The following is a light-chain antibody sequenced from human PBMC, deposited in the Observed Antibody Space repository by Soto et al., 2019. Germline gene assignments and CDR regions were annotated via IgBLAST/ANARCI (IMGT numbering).Light chain of an antibody. J-gene: IGLJ1*01. V-gene: IGLV2-14*03. Sequence: QSVRTQPASVSGSPGQSITISCTGTTSDVGGYNYVTWYQQYPGQAPKIIIYDVNRRPPGVSDRFSGSKSGNTASLTVSDLQAGDEADYFCCSFTNTKTVVFGGGTKVTVL. CDR3: CSFTNTKTVV. CDR1: TSDVGGYNY. CDR2: DVN.